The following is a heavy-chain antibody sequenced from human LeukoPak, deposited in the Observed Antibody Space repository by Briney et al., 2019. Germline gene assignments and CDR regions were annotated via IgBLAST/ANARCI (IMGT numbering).Heavy chain of an antibody. CDR2: INPNSGGT. CDR1: GYTFTGYY. D-gene: IGHD3-22*01. J-gene: IGHJ1*01. Sequence: GASVKVSCKASGYTFTGYYMHWVRQAPGQRLEWMGWINPNSGGTNYAQKFQGRVTMTRDTSISTAYMELSRLRSDDTAVYYCARDGVGYYDSSGYYYFQHWGQGTLVTVSS. V-gene: IGHV1-2*02. CDR3: ARDGVGYYDSSGYYYFQH.